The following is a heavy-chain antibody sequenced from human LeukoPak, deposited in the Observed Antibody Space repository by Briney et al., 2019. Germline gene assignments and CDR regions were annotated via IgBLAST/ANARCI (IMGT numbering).Heavy chain of an antibody. CDR3: TRAPSEIGGYYPEYFRH. V-gene: IGHV3-74*01. CDR2: IKIDGST. CDR1: GFTFSMYW. Sequence: GGSLRLSCAASGFTFSMYWMHWVRQAPGKGLVWVSRIKIDGSTNYADSVKGRFTISRDNAKSTVSLQVNSLRPEHTGVYYCTRAPSEIGGYYPEYFRHWGQGTLVTVSS. J-gene: IGHJ1*01. D-gene: IGHD3-22*01.